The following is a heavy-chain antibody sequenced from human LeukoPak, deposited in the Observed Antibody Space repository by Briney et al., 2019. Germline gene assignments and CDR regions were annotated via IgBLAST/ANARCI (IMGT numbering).Heavy chain of an antibody. CDR1: GGSFSGYY. Sequence: SETLSLTCAVYGGSFSGYYWRWLRQPPGKGLEWIGEINHSGSTNYNPSLKGRVTISVDTSKNQFSLKLSSVTAAGTAVYYCARGCRGSYTRPTQLDYWGQGTLVTVSS. V-gene: IGHV4-34*01. CDR3: ARGCRGSYTRPTQLDY. D-gene: IGHD1-14*01. CDR2: INHSGST. J-gene: IGHJ4*02.